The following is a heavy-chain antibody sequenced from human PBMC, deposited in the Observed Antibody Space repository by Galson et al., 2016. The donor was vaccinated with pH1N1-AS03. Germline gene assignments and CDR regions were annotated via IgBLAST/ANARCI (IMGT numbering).Heavy chain of an antibody. D-gene: IGHD1-26*01. CDR3: ARRSWDPKEGFDY. CDR1: GFSLTTGGVG. J-gene: IGHJ4*02. CDR2: IYWNDNK. V-gene: IGHV2-5*01. Sequence: ALVKPTQTPTLTCTISGFSLTTGGVGVAWVRQPPGKALEWLAHIYWNDNKLYRPSLKTRLTITKDTSKNQVVLSMTNMDPTDTATYYCARRSWDPKEGFDYWGQGTLVTVSS.